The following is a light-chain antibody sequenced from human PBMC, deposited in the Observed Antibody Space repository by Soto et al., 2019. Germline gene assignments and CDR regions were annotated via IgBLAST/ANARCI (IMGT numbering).Light chain of an antibody. V-gene: IGLV2-23*01. CDR3: CSYAGSSTHVI. CDR1: SSDVGSYNL. Sequence: QSALTQPASVSGSPGRSITISCTGTSSDVGSYNLVSWYQQHPGKAPKLMIYEDNKRPSGVSNRFSGSTSGNTASLTISGLQAEDEADYYCCSYAGSSTHVIFGGGTKVTVL. J-gene: IGLJ2*01. CDR2: EDN.